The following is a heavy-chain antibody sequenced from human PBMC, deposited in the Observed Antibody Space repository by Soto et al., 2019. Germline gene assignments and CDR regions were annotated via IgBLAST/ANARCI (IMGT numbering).Heavy chain of an antibody. CDR2: MNPNSGNT. V-gene: IGHV1-8*01. CDR1: GYTFTSYD. J-gene: IGHJ3*02. D-gene: IGHD2-15*01. CDR3: ARFPYLGYCSGGSCDSNDAFDI. Sequence: QVQLVQSGAEVKKPGASVKVSCKASGYTFTSYDINWVRQATGQGLERMGWMNPNSGNTGYAQKFQGSITMTRNTSRSTAYMELSSLRAEDTAVYYCARFPYLGYCSGGSCDSNDAFDIWGQGTMVTVSS.